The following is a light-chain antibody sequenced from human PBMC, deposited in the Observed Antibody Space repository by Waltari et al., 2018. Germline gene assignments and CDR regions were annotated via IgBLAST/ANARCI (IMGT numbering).Light chain of an antibody. V-gene: IGLV1-40*01. Sequence: QSVLTPPPSVSGAPGQRVTIPCTGSSSNIGERDGVHWYQQLPGPAPRLLIYGNNNRPSGVPDRFSGSKSGTSASLAITGLQAEDEADYYCQSYDGSHVVFGGGTKLTVL. J-gene: IGLJ2*01. CDR2: GNN. CDR3: QSYDGSHVV. CDR1: SSNIGERDG.